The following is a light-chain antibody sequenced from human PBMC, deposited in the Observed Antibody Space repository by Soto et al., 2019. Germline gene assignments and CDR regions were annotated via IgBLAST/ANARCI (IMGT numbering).Light chain of an antibody. CDR2: EVS. CDR3: SSSAGIYHYLV. Sequence: QSVLTQPASVSGSPGQSITISCTGTSSDIGNYDFVSWYQQVPGTAPKAMIYEVSSRPSGVSNRFSGSKSGYTASLTVSGLQTEDEAFYYCSSSAGIYHYLVFGGGTQLTVL. J-gene: IGLJ3*02. CDR1: SSDIGNYDF. V-gene: IGLV2-14*01.